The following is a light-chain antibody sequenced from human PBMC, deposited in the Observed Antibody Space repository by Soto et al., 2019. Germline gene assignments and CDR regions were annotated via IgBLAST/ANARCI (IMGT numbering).Light chain of an antibody. J-gene: IGKJ4*01. CDR2: SAS. CDR1: QRVGSN. Sequence: EIVLTQSPATLSVSPGERATLSCRASQRVGSNLAWYQQKPGQAPRLLINSASIRATGIPDRFSGSGSGTDFTLTISSLQSEDFAIYYCQPYNNWPLTFGGGTKVESK. CDR3: QPYNNWPLT. V-gene: IGKV3D-15*01.